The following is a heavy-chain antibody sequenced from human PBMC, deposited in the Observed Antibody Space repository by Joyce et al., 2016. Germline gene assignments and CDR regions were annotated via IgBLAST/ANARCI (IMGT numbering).Heavy chain of an antibody. CDR2: IYYIGNP. J-gene: IGHJ4*02. V-gene: IGHV4-39*01. CDR1: GDSLSNSPVY. CDR3: ARRRGYTYGSPDFDY. D-gene: IGHD5-18*01. Sequence: QLQLQESGPGLVKPSETLSLTCRVSGDSLSNSPVYWGWIRQPPGKDLEWIGSIYYIGNPYYNPSLKSRVTISVDTSKNQFSLKLNSVTAADTAIYYCARRRGYTYGSPDFDYWGQGTLVTVSS.